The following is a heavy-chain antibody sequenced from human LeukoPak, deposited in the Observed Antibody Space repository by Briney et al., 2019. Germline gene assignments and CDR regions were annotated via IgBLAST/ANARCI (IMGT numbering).Heavy chain of an antibody. CDR1: GFTFSSYA. D-gene: IGHD2-15*01. Sequence: PGGSLRLSCAASGFTFSSYAMHWVRQAPGKGLEWVAVISYDGSNKYYVDSVKGRFTISRDNSKNTLYLQMNSLRAEDTAVYYCARAPFSTVVAASDYWGQGTLVTVSS. CDR2: ISYDGSNK. V-gene: IGHV3-30-3*01. CDR3: ARAPFSTVVAASDY. J-gene: IGHJ4*02.